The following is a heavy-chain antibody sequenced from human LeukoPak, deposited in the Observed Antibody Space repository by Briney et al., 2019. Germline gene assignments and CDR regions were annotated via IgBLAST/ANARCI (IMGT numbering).Heavy chain of an antibody. CDR3: AGFTAMVPDYFDY. CDR2: INPNSGGT. Sequence: ASVKVSCKASGYTFTGYYTHWVRQAPGQGLEWMGRINPNSGGTNYAQKFQGRVTMTRDTSISTAYMELSRLRSDDTAVYYCAGFTAMVPDYFDYWGQGTLVTVSS. D-gene: IGHD5-18*01. J-gene: IGHJ4*02. CDR1: GYTFTGYY. V-gene: IGHV1-2*06.